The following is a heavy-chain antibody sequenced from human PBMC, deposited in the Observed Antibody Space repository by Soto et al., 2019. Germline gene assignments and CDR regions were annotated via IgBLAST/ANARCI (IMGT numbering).Heavy chain of an antibody. J-gene: IGHJ6*02. CDR2: INAGNSNT. Sequence: QDQLVQSGAEVKKPGASVKVSCKASGYTFTSYAIHWVRQAPGQRLEWMGWINAGNSNTKNSQKHQGRVTITRDTSASTAYMELSSLRSEDTAVYYCARDREANWNYYYYYGMDVWGQGTTVTVSS. V-gene: IGHV1-3*01. D-gene: IGHD1-7*01. CDR1: GYTFTSYA. CDR3: ARDREANWNYYYYYGMDV.